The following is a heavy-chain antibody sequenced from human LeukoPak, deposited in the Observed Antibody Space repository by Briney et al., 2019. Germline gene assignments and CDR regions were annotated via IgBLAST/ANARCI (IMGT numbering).Heavy chain of an antibody. J-gene: IGHJ3*02. CDR2: IYYSGST. D-gene: IGHD5-18*01. CDR1: GGSISSSSYY. CDR3: ARDTAMAPGDAFDI. Sequence: PSETLSLTCTVSGGSISSSSYYWGWIRQPPGKGLEWIGSIYYSGSTYYNPSLKSRVTISVDMSKNQFSLKLSSVTAADTAVYYCARDTAMAPGDAFDIWGQGTMVTVSS. V-gene: IGHV4-39*07.